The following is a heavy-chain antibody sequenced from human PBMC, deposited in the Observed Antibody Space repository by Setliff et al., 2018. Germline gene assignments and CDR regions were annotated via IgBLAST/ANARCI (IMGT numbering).Heavy chain of an antibody. D-gene: IGHD3-3*01. Sequence: GGSLRLSCAASGFTFSSYSMNWVRQAPGKGLEWVSYISSSSSSTIYYADSVKGRFTISRDNAKNSLYLQMNSLRAEDTAVYYCARDYTYYDFWSGPSSDAFDIWGQGTMVTVSS. CDR1: GFTFSSYS. CDR3: ARDYTYYDFWSGPSSDAFDI. J-gene: IGHJ3*02. CDR2: ISSSSSSTI. V-gene: IGHV3-48*01.